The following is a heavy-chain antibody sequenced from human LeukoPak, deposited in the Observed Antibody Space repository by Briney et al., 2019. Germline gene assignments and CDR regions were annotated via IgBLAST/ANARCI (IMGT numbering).Heavy chain of an antibody. V-gene: IGHV4-59*01. D-gene: IGHD4-17*01. CDR1: GGSISSYY. J-gene: IGHJ4*02. CDR3: ARVGWGDYDTDY. Sequence: SETLSLTCTVSGGSISSYYWSWIRQPPGKGLEWIGYIYYSGSTNYNPSLNSRVNISVDTSKNQCSLKLSSVTAADTAVYYCARVGWGDYDTDYWGQGTLVTVSS. CDR2: IYYSGST.